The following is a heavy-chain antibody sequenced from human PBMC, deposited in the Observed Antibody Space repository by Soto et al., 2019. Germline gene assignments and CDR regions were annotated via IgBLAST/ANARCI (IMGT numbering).Heavy chain of an antibody. V-gene: IGHV3-66*01. D-gene: IGHD2-8*01. CDR3: AAGVTLRGGYVDY. CDR1: GSLVSTNY. Sequence: EVQLVESGGGLVQPGGSLRLSCAASGSLVSTNYMSWVRQAPGKGLEWVSVIYSGGSTYYSGSVKGRFLISRDNSKNTLYLQMNSLRAEDTAVYYCAAGVTLRGGYVDYWGQGTLVTVSS. J-gene: IGHJ4*02. CDR2: IYSGGST.